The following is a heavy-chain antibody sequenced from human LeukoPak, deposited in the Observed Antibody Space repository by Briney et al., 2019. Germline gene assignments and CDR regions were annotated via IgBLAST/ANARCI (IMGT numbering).Heavy chain of an antibody. D-gene: IGHD2/OR15-2a*01. J-gene: IGHJ4*02. CDR3: ARYHCDRTACHNFDF. V-gene: IGHV4-59*01. CDR2: IYYSGST. Sequence: SETLSLTCTVSGGSISSYYWSWIRQPPGKGLEWIGYIYYSGSTNYNPSLKSRVTISVDTSKNQFSLKLSSLTAADTAVYYCARYHCDRTACHNFDFWGQGTLVTVSS. CDR1: GGSISSYY.